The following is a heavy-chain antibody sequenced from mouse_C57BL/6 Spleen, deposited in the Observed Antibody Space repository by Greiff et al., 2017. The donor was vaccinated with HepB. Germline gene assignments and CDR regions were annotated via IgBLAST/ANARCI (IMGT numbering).Heavy chain of an antibody. J-gene: IGHJ2*01. D-gene: IGHD1-1*01. CDR2: ISSGSSTI. V-gene: IGHV5-17*01. CDR3: ARPYYGSSYDYFDY. CDR1: GFTFSDYG. Sequence: EVKLQESGGGLVKPGGSLKLSCAASGFTFSDYGMHWVRQAPEKGLEWVAYISSGSSTIYYADTVKGRFTISRDNAKNTLFLQMTSLRSEDTAMYYCARPYYGSSYDYFDYWGQGTTLTVSS.